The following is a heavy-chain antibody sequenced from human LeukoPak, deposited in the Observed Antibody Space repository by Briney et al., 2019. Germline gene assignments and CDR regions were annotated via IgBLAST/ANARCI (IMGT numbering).Heavy chain of an antibody. D-gene: IGHD3-3*01. CDR1: GGSISSYY. V-gene: IGHV4-4*09. Sequence: PSETLSLTCTVSGGSISSYYWSWIRQPPGKGLEWIGYIYTSGSANYNPSLKSRVTISVDTSKNQFSLKLSSVTAADTAVYYCARHVMPSYYDFWSGPYYYMDVWGKGTTVTVSS. CDR2: IYTSGSA. J-gene: IGHJ6*03. CDR3: ARHVMPSYYDFWSGPYYYMDV.